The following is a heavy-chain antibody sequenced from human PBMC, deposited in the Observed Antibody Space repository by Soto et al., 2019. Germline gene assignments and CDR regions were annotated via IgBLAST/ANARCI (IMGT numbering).Heavy chain of an antibody. J-gene: IGHJ6*02. CDR3: TTDPAEWELLPTDYYGMDV. CDR1: GFTFSNAW. CDR2: IKSKTDGGTT. D-gene: IGHD1-26*01. V-gene: IGHV3-15*07. Sequence: GGSLRLSCAASGFTFSNAWMNWVRQAPGKGLEWVGRIKSKTDGGTTDYAAPVKGRFTISRDDSKNTLYLQMNSLKTEDTAVYYCTTDPAEWELLPTDYYGMDVWGQGTTVTVSS.